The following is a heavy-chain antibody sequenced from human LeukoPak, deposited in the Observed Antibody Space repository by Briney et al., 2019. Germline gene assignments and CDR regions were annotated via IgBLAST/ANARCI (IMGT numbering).Heavy chain of an antibody. CDR2: IIPIFGTA. CDR3: ASWHSYGAGAFDI. J-gene: IGHJ3*02. CDR1: GYTFTSYD. Sequence: SVKVSCKASGYTFTSYDINWVRQATGQGLEWMGGIIPIFGTANYAQKFQGRVTITADESTSTAYMELSSLRSEDTAVYYCASWHSYGAGAFDIWGQGTMVTVSS. V-gene: IGHV1-69*13. D-gene: IGHD5-18*01.